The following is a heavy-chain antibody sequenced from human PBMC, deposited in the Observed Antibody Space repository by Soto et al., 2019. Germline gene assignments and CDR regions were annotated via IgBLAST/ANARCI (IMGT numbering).Heavy chain of an antibody. CDR1: GGSISSGGYY. CDR3: ARAFSDSSRFFDP. Sequence: QVQLQESGPGLVKPSQTLSLTCTVSGGSISSGGYYWSWIRQHPGKGLEWIGYIYYSGSTYYNPSIKGRVTISVDTSKNQFSLELSSVTAADPAVYYCARAFSDSSRFFDPCGQGTLVTVSS. CDR2: IYYSGST. J-gene: IGHJ5*02. V-gene: IGHV4-31*03. D-gene: IGHD6-13*01.